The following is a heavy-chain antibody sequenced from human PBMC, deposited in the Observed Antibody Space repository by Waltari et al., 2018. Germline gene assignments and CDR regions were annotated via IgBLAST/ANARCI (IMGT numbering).Heavy chain of an antibody. J-gene: IGHJ4*02. D-gene: IGHD6-19*01. Sequence: QVQLQQWGAGLLKPSETLSLPCAVYGGSFSGHSWSWLRQPPGKGLEWIGEINHSGTTNYNPSLKSRVTISIDTSKKQFSLKLSSVIAADTAVYYCARYSGSGWYYFDYWGQGTLVSVSS. CDR2: INHSGTT. V-gene: IGHV4-34*02. CDR1: GGSFSGHS. CDR3: ARYSGSGWYYFDY.